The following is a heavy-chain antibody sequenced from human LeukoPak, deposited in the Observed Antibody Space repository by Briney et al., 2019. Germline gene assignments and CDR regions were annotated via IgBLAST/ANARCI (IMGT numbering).Heavy chain of an antibody. Sequence: GGSLRLSCEASGLTLSTYWIHWVRQGPGKGLEWVSRINGDGGSTSYADSVKGRFTISRDNAKSTVYLQMNSLTAEDTAVYHCARAFCPGGSCYGRFDCWGQGTLVTVSS. V-gene: IGHV3-74*01. D-gene: IGHD2-15*01. CDR3: ARAFCPGGSCYGRFDC. J-gene: IGHJ4*02. CDR1: GLTLSTYW. CDR2: INGDGGST.